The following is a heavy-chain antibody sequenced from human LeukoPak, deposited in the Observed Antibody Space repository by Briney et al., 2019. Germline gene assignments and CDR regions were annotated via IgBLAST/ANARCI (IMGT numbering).Heavy chain of an antibody. J-gene: IGHJ4*02. CDR1: GFTFSSYW. V-gene: IGHV3-7*03. D-gene: IGHD3-9*01. CDR2: IKQDGSEK. Sequence: GGSLRLSCAASGFTFSSYWMSWACQAPGKGLEWVANIKQDGSEKYYVDSVKGRFTISRDNAKNSLYLQMNSLRAEDTAVYYCARELRYFGTYYFDYWGQGTLVTVSS. CDR3: ARELRYFGTYYFDY.